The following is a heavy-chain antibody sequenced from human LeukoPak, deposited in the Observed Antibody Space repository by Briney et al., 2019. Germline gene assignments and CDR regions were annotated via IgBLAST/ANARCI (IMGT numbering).Heavy chain of an antibody. V-gene: IGHV1-69*13. D-gene: IGHD5-24*01. CDR1: GYTLTELS. CDR2: IIPIFGTA. J-gene: IGHJ4*02. CDR3: ARDQDGYKIFDY. Sequence: ASVKVSCKVSGYTLTELSMHWVRQAPGKGLEWMGGIIPIFGTANYAQKFQGRVTITADESTSTAYMELSSLRSEDTAVYYCARDQDGYKIFDYWGQGTLVTVSS.